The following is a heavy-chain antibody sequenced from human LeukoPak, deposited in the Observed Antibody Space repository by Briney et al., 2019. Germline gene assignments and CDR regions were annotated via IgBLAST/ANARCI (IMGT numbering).Heavy chain of an antibody. D-gene: IGHD3-3*01. CDR1: GGSINNYY. V-gene: IGHV4-59*01. Sequence: SETLSLTCTVSGGSINNYYWSWIRQPPGKGLEWIGYIYYSGSTNYNPSLKSRVTISVDTSKNQFSLKMSSVTAADTAVYYCARVFLKGTPSRTYYDFWSGYYTDYYYYYMDVWGKGTTVTVSS. CDR2: IYYSGST. CDR3: ARVFLKGTPSRTYYDFWSGYYTDYYYYYMDV. J-gene: IGHJ6*03.